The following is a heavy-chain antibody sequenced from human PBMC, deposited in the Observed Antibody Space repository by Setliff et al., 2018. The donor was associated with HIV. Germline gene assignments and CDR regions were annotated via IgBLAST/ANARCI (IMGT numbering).Heavy chain of an antibody. V-gene: IGHV1-69*13. CDR3: ARDPRSGYDSDTAMVTVYYYYMDV. CDR1: GGTLSSYA. J-gene: IGHJ6*03. CDR2: IIPIFGTA. D-gene: IGHD5-18*01. Sequence: GASVKVSCKASGGTLSSYAISWVRQAPGQGLEWMGGIIPIFGTANYAQKFQGRVTITADESTSTAYMELRSLRYDDTAVYYCARDPRSGYDSDTAMVTVYYYYMDVWGKGTTVTVSS.